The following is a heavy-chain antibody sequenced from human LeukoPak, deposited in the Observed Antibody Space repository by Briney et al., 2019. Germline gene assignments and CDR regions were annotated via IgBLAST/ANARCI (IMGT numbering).Heavy chain of an antibody. V-gene: IGHV4-30-4*01. CDR1: GGSISSGDYY. J-gene: IGHJ4*02. CDR3: ARTLMVRGVICFDY. Sequence: PSQTLSLTCTVSGGSISSGDYYWRWIRQPPGKGLEWIVYIHYSGSTYYNPSLKSRITISVNTSKNQFSLKLSSVTAADTAVYYCARTLMVRGVICFDYCGQGTLVTVSS. CDR2: IHYSGST. D-gene: IGHD3-10*01.